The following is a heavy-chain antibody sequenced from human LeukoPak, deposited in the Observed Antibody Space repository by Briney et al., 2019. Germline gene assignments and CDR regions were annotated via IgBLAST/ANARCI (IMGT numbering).Heavy chain of an antibody. CDR1: GFTFSSYA. V-gene: IGHV3-30-3*01. D-gene: IGHD3-10*01. CDR2: ISYDGSNK. Sequence: PGGSLRLSCAASGFTFSSYAMHWVRQAPGKGLEWVAVISYDGSNKYYADSVKGRFTISRDNAKNSLYLQMNSLRVDDTGVYYCVGRVVAHWGQGTLVTVSS. CDR3: VGRVVAH. J-gene: IGHJ4*02.